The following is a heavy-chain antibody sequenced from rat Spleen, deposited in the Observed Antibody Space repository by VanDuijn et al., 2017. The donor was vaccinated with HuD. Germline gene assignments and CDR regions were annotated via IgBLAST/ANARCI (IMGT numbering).Heavy chain of an antibody. D-gene: IGHD1-12*02. J-gene: IGHJ2*01. CDR3: ARRVITMMVLDY. V-gene: IGHV3-3*01. Sequence: VQLQESGPGLVKPSQSLSLTCSVTGYSITSSYRWSWIRKFPGNKLEWMGDISSEGSTNYNPSLKSRISITRDTSKNQFFLQVNSVTTEDTATYYCARRVITMMVLDYWGQGVMVTVSS. CDR1: GYSITSSYR. CDR2: ISSEGST.